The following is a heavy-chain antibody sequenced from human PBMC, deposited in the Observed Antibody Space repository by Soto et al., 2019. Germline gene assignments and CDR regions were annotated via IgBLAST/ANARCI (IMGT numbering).Heavy chain of an antibody. V-gene: IGHV4-31*03. CDR3: ARVFITGINRGWFDP. CDR2: IYYSGST. CDR1: GGSISSGGYY. Sequence: PSETLSLTCTVSGGSISSGGYYWSWIRQHPGKGLEWIGYIYYSGSTYYIPSLKSRVTMSVDTSKSQFSLNLSSVTVADTAVYYCARVFITGINRGWFDPWGQGTLVTVSS. J-gene: IGHJ5*01. D-gene: IGHD1-20*01.